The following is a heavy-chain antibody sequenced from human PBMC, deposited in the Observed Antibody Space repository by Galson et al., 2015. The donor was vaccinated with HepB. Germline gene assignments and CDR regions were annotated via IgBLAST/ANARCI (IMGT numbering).Heavy chain of an antibody. CDR3: ARHPSQAFDI. CDR1: GCDFPSYW. J-gene: IGHJ3*02. V-gene: IGHV5-10-1*01. CDR2: IDPRDSYI. Sequence: QSGAEVKKPGESLRISCKGFGCDFPSYWISWLRQMPGRGLEWMGRIDPRDSYIIYSPSFQGHVTISVDKSINTAYVQWSSLMASDTAMYFCARHPSQAFDIWGQGTMVTVSS.